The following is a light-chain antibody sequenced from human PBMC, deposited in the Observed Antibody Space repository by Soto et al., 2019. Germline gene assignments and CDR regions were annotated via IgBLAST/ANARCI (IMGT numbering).Light chain of an antibody. V-gene: IGLV2-11*01. Sequence: QSALTQPRSVSGSPGQSVTISCTGTSSDVGGYNYVSWYQQHPGKAPKLMIYDVSKRPSGVPDRFSGSKSGNTASLTISWLQAEDEAVYFCFSYAGMYTGPYVFGTATKVT. CDR2: DVS. CDR3: FSYAGMYTGPYV. J-gene: IGLJ1*01. CDR1: SSDVGGYNY.